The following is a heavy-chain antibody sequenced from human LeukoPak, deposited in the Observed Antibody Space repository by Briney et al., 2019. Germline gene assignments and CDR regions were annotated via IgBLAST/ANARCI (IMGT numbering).Heavy chain of an antibody. CDR3: ARDATGTMPYYYYYGMDV. CDR2: IYYSGDT. Sequence: SETLSLTCAVSGGSINSSSCYWGWIRQPPGKGLERIGSIYYSGDTYYNPSLKSRVTISVDTSKNQFSLRLNFVTAADTAVYYCARDATGTMPYYYYYGMDVWGQGTTVTVSS. J-gene: IGHJ6*02. CDR1: GGSINSSSCY. D-gene: IGHD1-1*01. V-gene: IGHV4-39*07.